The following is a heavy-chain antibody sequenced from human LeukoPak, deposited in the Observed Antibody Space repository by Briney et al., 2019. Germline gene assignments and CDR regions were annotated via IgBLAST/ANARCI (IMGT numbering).Heavy chain of an antibody. V-gene: IGHV3-64*02. Sequence: GESLRLSRAASGFTFSGFSMHWIRQAPGRGLEYVSAINGNGDKAFYTDSVRGRFTIFRDNSKNTLFLQMGSLRGEDTALYFCARIGMENFYDLWGQGTLVTVSS. CDR2: INGNGDKA. CDR1: GFTFSGFS. CDR3: ARIGMENFYDL. J-gene: IGHJ5*02. D-gene: IGHD2/OR15-2a*01.